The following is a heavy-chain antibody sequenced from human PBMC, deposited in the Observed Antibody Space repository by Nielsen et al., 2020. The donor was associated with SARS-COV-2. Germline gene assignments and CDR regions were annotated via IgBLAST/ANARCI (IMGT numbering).Heavy chain of an antibody. Sequence: VRQAPGKGLEWVSVIYSGGSTYYADSVKGRFTISRDNSKNTLYLQMNSLRAEDTAVYYCAKDLRRITMVRGVMGGGMDVWGQGTTVTVSS. J-gene: IGHJ6*02. D-gene: IGHD3-10*01. V-gene: IGHV3-53*01. CDR3: AKDLRRITMVRGVMGGGMDV. CDR2: IYSGGST.